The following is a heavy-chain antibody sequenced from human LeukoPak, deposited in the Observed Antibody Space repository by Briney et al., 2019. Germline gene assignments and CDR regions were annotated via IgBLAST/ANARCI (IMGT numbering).Heavy chain of an antibody. CDR2: IRYDGSNK. Sequence: GGSLRLSCAVSGFTFSSYGMHWVRQAPGKGLEWVAFIRYDGSNKYYADSVKGRFTISRDNSKNTLYLQMNSLRAEDTAVYYCAKDRGSGSYYKPPDAFDIWGQGTMVTVSS. CDR1: GFTFSSYG. V-gene: IGHV3-30*02. J-gene: IGHJ3*02. D-gene: IGHD3-10*01. CDR3: AKDRGSGSYYKPPDAFDI.